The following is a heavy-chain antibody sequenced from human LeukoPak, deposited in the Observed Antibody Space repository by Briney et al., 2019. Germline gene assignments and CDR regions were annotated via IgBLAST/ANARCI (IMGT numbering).Heavy chain of an antibody. J-gene: IGHJ4*02. Sequence: PGGSLRLSCAASGFTFSDFYMSWIRQAPGKGLEWVSYISSSGSTVYYADSVEGRFTISRDNAKNSLSLQMNSLRAEDTAVYYCAKGAHGWFRELFDYWGQGTLVTVSS. CDR3: AKGAHGWFRELFDY. D-gene: IGHD3-10*01. CDR2: ISSSGSTV. V-gene: IGHV3-11*01. CDR1: GFTFSDFY.